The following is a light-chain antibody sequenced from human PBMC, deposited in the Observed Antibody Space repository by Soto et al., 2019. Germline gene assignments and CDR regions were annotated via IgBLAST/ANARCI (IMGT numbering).Light chain of an antibody. V-gene: IGKV1-5*03. Sequence: DIQMNQSPSTLSASVGARVTITCRASQSISSWLAWYQQKPGKAPKLLIYKSSSLESGVPSRFSGSGYGTEFTLTISSLQPDDFATYFCQQYNSFPTFGQGTKVEIK. CDR2: KSS. CDR1: QSISSW. CDR3: QQYNSFPT. J-gene: IGKJ1*01.